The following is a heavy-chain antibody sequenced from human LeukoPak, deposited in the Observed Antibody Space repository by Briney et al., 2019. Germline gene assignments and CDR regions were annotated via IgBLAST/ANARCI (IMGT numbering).Heavy chain of an antibody. Sequence: PGRSLRLSCAASGFTFSSYGMHWVRQAPGKGLEWVAVIPYDGSNKYYADSVKGRFTISRDNSKNTLYLQMNSLRAEDTAVYYCAKDGYCSSTSCYLYYYYYGMDVWAQGTTVTVSS. CDR2: IPYDGSNK. CDR3: AKDGYCSSTSCYLYYYYYGMDV. CDR1: GFTFSSYG. D-gene: IGHD2-2*03. V-gene: IGHV3-30*18. J-gene: IGHJ6*02.